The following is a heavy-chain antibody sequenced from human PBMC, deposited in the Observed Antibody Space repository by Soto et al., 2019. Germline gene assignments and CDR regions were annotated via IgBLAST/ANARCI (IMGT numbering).Heavy chain of an antibody. D-gene: IGHD6-13*01. J-gene: IGHJ4*02. CDR2: ISGSGGGT. CDR1: GFTFNNYA. Sequence: EVQLLESGGGLVPPGGSLRLSCTASGFTFNNYAMSWVRQAPGKGLQWVSTISGSGGGTYYADSVKGRFTISRDNSKNTLFLQMNSLRAEDTAVYYCAKEGGSSWYYFDYWGQGTLVTVSS. CDR3: AKEGGSSWYYFDY. V-gene: IGHV3-23*01.